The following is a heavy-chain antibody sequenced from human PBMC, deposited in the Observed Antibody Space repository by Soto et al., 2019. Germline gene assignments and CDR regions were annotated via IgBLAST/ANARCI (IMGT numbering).Heavy chain of an antibody. D-gene: IGHD3-3*01. CDR1: GYTFTSYA. CDR2: INAGNGNT. CDR3: ARDVYDFWSGYYGIDY. V-gene: IGHV1-3*01. Sequence: GASVKVSCKASGYTFTSYAMHWVRQAPGQRLEWMGWINAGNGNTKYSQKFQGRVTITRDTSASTAYMELSSLRSEDTAVYYCARDVYDFWSGYYGIDYWGQGTLVTVS. J-gene: IGHJ4*02.